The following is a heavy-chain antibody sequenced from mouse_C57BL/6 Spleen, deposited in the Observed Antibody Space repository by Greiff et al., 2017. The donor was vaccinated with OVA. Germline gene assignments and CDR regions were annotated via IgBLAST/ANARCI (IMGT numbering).Heavy chain of an antibody. D-gene: IGHD4-1*01. CDR2: IDPADRYT. J-gene: IGHJ4*01. CDR1: GYTFTSYW. V-gene: IGHV1-69*01. Sequence: QVQLQQPGAELVMPGASVKLSCKASGYTFTSYWMHWVKQRPGQGLEWIGEIDPADRYTNYNQKFKGKATLTVDKSSSTAYMQLSSLTSEDSAVYYCARSDWDDYAMDYWGQGTSVTVSS. CDR3: ARSDWDDYAMDY.